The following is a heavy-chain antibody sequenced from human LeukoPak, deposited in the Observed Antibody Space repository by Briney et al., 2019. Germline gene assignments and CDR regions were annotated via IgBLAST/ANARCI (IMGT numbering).Heavy chain of an antibody. J-gene: IGHJ4*02. CDR2: ISSSSSYI. Sequence: PGGSLRLSCAASGFTFSSYSMNWVRQAPGKGLEWVSSISSSSSYIYYADSVKGRFTISRDNAKNSLYPQMNSLRAEDTAVYYCASLYYYDSSGYYPKERDYWGQGTLVTVSS. V-gene: IGHV3-21*01. CDR3: ASLYYYDSSGYYPKERDY. CDR1: GFTFSSYS. D-gene: IGHD3-22*01.